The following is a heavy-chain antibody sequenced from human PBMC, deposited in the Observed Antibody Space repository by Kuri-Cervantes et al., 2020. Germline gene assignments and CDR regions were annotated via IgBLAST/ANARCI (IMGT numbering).Heavy chain of an antibody. CDR3: ARALGGSDGTDY. V-gene: IGHV3-21*01. CDR2: ISSSSSYI. D-gene: IGHD3-16*01. Sequence: GGSLRLSCEASGFTFSSYSMNWVRQAPGKGLEWVSSISSSSSYIYYADSVKGRFTISRDNAKNSLYLQMNSLRVEDTAVYYCARALGGSDGTDYWGQGTLVTVSS. CDR1: GFTFSSYS. J-gene: IGHJ4*02.